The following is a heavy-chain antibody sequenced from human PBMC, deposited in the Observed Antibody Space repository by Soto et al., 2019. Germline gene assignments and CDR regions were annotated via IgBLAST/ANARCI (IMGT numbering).Heavy chain of an antibody. CDR2: ISSYGADT. J-gene: IGHJ4*02. Sequence: PGGSLRLSCSASGFTFNSYAMHWVRQAPGKGLEFVSAISSYGADTYYADSVKGRFAISRDNSKNTLYPQMSRLRAEDTALYYCVKEGYMRSDWYGQFDYWGQGALVTVSS. CDR3: VKEGYMRSDWYGQFDY. V-gene: IGHV3-64D*06. D-gene: IGHD6-19*01. CDR1: GFTFNSYA.